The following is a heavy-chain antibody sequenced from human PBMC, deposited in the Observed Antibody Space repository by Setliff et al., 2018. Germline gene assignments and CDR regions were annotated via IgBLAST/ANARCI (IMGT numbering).Heavy chain of an antibody. Sequence: GASVKVSCKASGYTFTSYDINWVRQATGQGLEWMGWMNPNSGNTGYAQKFQGRVTITRNTSISTAYMELSSLRSEDTAVYYCARRETYYNFWSGYYAYWGQGTLVTVSS. J-gene: IGHJ4*02. D-gene: IGHD3-3*01. CDR1: GYTFTSYD. CDR2: MNPNSGNT. V-gene: IGHV1-8*03. CDR3: ARRETYYNFWSGYYAY.